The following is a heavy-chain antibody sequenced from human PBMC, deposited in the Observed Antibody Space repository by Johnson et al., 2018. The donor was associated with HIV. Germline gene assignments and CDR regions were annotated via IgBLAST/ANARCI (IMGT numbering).Heavy chain of an antibody. CDR1: GFSFSTYG. CDR2: IRYDGSNK. CDR3: AKDLRVYTCDAFDI. V-gene: IGHV3-30*02. D-gene: IGHD5/OR15-5a*01. J-gene: IGHJ3*02. Sequence: VQLVESGGGVVQTGRSLRLSCASSGFSFSTYGMHWVRQAPGKGLEWVAFIRYDGSNKYYADSVKVRFTISRDNSKNTLYLQMNSLRAEDTAVYYCAKDLRVYTCDAFDIWGQGTMVTVSS.